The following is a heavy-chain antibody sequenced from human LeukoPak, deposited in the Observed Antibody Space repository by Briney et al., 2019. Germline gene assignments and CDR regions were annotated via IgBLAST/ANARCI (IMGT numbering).Heavy chain of an antibody. CDR2: ISSSGSGI. Sequence: PGGSLRLSCAASGFTFSNYEMHWVRQAPGKGLEWVSYISSSGSGIYYADSVKGRFTISRDNAKNSLYLHMNSLRAEDTAVYYCARRFDAWGQGTLVTVSS. J-gene: IGHJ5*02. CDR3: ARRFDA. CDR1: GFTFSNYE. V-gene: IGHV3-48*03.